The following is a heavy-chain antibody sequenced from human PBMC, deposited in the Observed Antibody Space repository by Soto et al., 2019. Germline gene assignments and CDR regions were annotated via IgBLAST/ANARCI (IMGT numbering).Heavy chain of an antibody. D-gene: IGHD6-19*01. CDR2: INPNSGGT. CDR3: ARDQSPSSGWPGMDV. Sequence: QVQLVQSGAEVKKPGASVKVSCKASGYTFTDYYMHWVRQAPGQGLEWMGWINPNSGGTNYAQKFQGRVTMTRDTSISTDYMELNMLRSDDTAVYYCARDQSPSSGWPGMDVWGQGTTVTVSS. CDR1: GYTFTDYY. J-gene: IGHJ6*02. V-gene: IGHV1-2*02.